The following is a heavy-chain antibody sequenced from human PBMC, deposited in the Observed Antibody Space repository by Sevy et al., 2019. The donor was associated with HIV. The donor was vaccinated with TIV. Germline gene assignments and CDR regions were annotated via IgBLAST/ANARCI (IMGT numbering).Heavy chain of an antibody. J-gene: IGHJ6*02. Sequence: GGSLRLSCAASGFTFSSYDMNWVRQAPGKGLEWVSYISSSSSNIYYADSVKGRFTISRDNAKNSLSVQMNSLRAEDTAVYYCAREGGYTDQGMDVWGQGTTVTVSS. V-gene: IGHV3-48*01. D-gene: IGHD5-12*01. CDR1: GFTFSSYD. CDR2: ISSSSSNI. CDR3: AREGGYTDQGMDV.